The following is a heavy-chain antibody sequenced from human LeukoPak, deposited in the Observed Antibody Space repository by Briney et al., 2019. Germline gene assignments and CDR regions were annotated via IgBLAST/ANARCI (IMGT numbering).Heavy chain of an antibody. CDR2: INHSGST. Sequence: PSETLSLTCAVYGGSFSGYYWSWIRQPPGKGLEWIGEINHSGSTNYNPSLKSRVTISVDTSKNQFSLKLSSVTAADTAVYYCARGRDGYKKMGHYYFDYWGQGTLVTVSS. V-gene: IGHV4-34*01. CDR3: ARGRDGYKKMGHYYFDY. J-gene: IGHJ4*02. CDR1: GGSFSGYY. D-gene: IGHD5-24*01.